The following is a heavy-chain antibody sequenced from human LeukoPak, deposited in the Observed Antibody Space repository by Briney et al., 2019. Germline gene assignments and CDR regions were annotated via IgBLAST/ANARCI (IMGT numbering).Heavy chain of an antibody. CDR1: GFTFSSYA. Sequence: GGSLRLSCAASGFTFSSYAMHWVRRAPGKGLEWMAVISYDGSNKYYADSVKGRFTISRDNSKNTLYLQMNSLRAEDTAVYYCARDRRPGSYGHGSDYYYYGMDVWGQGTTVTVSS. CDR2: ISYDGSNK. V-gene: IGHV3-30-3*01. CDR3: ARDRRPGSYGHGSDYYYYGMDV. D-gene: IGHD2-2*01. J-gene: IGHJ6*02.